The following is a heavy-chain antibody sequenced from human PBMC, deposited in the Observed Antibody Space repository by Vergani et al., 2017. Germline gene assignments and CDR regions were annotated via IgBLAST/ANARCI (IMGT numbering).Heavy chain of an antibody. J-gene: IGHJ4*02. CDR3: ARLPLDYYDSSLTTE. CDR1: GYTFTSYG. Sequence: QVQLVQSGAEVKKPGASVKVSCKASGYTFTSYGISWVRQAPGKGLEWMAWIRPYTGHTIYAQKFQDRVTMTRDTSTSTVYMELSSLRSEDTAVYYCARLPLDYYDSSLTTEWGQGTLVTVSS. D-gene: IGHD3-22*01. CDR2: IRPYTGHT. V-gene: IGHV1-18*01.